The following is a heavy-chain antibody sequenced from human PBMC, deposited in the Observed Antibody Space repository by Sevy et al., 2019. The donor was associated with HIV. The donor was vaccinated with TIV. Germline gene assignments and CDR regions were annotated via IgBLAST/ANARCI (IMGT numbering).Heavy chain of an antibody. CDR1: GFTFSNYG. D-gene: IGHD3-22*01. Sequence: GGSLRLSCAASGFTFSNYGMHWVRQAPGKGLEWVAVIWNDGSNKYYAHSVKGRFTISSDNSKNTLYLQMNSLRVEDTAVYFCARGGDFNDRSAKRDFDYWGQGTLVTVSS. CDR2: IWNDGSNK. V-gene: IGHV3-33*01. CDR3: ARGGDFNDRSAKRDFDY. J-gene: IGHJ4*02.